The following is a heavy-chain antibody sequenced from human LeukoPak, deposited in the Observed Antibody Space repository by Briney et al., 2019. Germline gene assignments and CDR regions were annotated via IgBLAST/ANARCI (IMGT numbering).Heavy chain of an antibody. D-gene: IGHD2-8*01. CDR2: ISGSGGST. Sequence: PGGSLRLSCAASGFTFDDYGMNWVRQAPGKGLEWVSAISGSGGSTYYADSVKGRFTISRDISKNTLYLQMNSLRSEDTAVYYCARARMNIVLMVYGEYYFDYWGQGTLVTVSS. CDR3: ARARMNIVLMVYGEYYFDY. V-gene: IGHV3-23*01. CDR1: GFTFDDYG. J-gene: IGHJ4*02.